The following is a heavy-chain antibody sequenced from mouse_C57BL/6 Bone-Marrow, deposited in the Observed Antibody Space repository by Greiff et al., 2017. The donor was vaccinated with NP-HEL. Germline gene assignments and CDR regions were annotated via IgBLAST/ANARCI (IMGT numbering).Heavy chain of an antibody. Sequence: QVQLQQSDAELVKPGASVKISCKVSGYTFTDHTIHWMKQRPEQGLEWIGYIYPRDGSTKYNEKFKGKATLTADKSSSTAYMQLNSLTSEDSAVYFCARRDWDYGSSYGFDYWGQGTTLTVSS. J-gene: IGHJ2*01. V-gene: IGHV1-78*01. D-gene: IGHD1-1*01. CDR1: GYTFTDHT. CDR2: IYPRDGST. CDR3: ARRDWDYGSSYGFDY.